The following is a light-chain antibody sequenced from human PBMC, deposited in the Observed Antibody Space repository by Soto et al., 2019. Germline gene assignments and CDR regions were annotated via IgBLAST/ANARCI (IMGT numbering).Light chain of an antibody. V-gene: IGKV3-15*01. CDR3: QQYDNWRT. CDR2: GAS. CDR1: QSVSSN. Sequence: ETELTQSPATLSVSRGECTTLCCRASQSVSSNLAWYQQKPGQAPRLLVYGASTRATGIPARFSGSGSGTEFTLSISSLQSEDFAVYYCQQYDNWRTCGQGTKVDIK. J-gene: IGKJ1*01.